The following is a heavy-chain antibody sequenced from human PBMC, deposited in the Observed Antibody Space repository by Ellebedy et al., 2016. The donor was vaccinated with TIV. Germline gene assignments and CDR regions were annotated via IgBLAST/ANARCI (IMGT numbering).Heavy chain of an antibody. CDR1: GFTFHAYA. J-gene: IGHJ6*02. CDR2: IYLNSDRI. V-gene: IGHV3-9*01. Sequence: GGSLRLSXAAPGFTFHAYAMHWVRQVPGKGLEWFSGIYLNSDRIDYADSVKGRFTISRDNAKNTLYLQMNSLRAEDTALYYCTKDVSPGGADVWGQGTAVTVSS. D-gene: IGHD3-16*01. CDR3: TKDVSPGGADV.